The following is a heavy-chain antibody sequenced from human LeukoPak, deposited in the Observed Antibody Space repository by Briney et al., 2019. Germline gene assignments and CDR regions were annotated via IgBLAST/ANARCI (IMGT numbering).Heavy chain of an antibody. J-gene: IGHJ4*02. Sequence: ASVKVSYKASGYTFTSYYMHWVRQTPGQGLEWMGIINPSGGSTSYAQKFQGRGTMTRDMSTSTVYLELSSLRSEDTAVYYCARDRSGSYYSFDYWCQGTLVTVSA. D-gene: IGHD1-26*01. CDR1: GYTFTSYY. V-gene: IGHV1-46*01. CDR3: ARDRSGSYYSFDY. CDR2: INPSGGST.